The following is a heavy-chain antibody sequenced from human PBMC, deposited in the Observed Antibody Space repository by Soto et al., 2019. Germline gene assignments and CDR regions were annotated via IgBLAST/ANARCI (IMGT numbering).Heavy chain of an antibody. Sequence: ASVKVSCKASGYTFTGYYMHWVRQAPGQGLEWMGWIDPNSGGTNYAQKFQGWVTMTRDTSISTAYMELSRLRSDDTAVYYCARVGEGEGRGIAARRYYGMDVWGQGTTVTVSS. CDR1: GYTFTGYY. J-gene: IGHJ6*02. D-gene: IGHD6-6*01. CDR2: IDPNSGGT. CDR3: ARVGEGEGRGIAARRYYGMDV. V-gene: IGHV1-2*04.